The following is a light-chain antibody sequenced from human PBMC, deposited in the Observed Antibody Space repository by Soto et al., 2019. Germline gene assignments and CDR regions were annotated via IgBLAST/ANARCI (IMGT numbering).Light chain of an antibody. CDR1: QGVNSW. J-gene: IGKJ3*01. CDR3: QQTDSFPFT. Sequence: DIQMTQSPSSVSSSVGDRVTITCRASQGVNSWLAWYQQKPGKAPKLLIFGASTLQSGVPSRFSGSGSGTYFTLTISSLQPEDYATYYCQQTDSFPFTFGHGTKVDIK. CDR2: GAS. V-gene: IGKV1-12*02.